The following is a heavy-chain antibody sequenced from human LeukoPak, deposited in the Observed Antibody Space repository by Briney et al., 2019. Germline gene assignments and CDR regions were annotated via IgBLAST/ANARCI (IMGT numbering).Heavy chain of an antibody. CDR3: AIHYYDSSARMDY. V-gene: IGHV3-23*01. Sequence: PGGSLRLSCAASGFTFTSYAMSWVRQAPGKGLEWVSAISGSRGSTYYADSVKGRFTISRDNSKNTLYLQMNSLRVEDTVVYYCAIHYYDSSARMDYWGQGTLVTVSS. J-gene: IGHJ4*02. CDR1: GFTFTSYA. D-gene: IGHD3-22*01. CDR2: ISGSRGST.